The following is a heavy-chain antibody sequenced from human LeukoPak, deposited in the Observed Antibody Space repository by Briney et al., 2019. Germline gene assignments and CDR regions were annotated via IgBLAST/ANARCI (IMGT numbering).Heavy chain of an antibody. V-gene: IGHV4-59*01. CDR2: IYYSGST. CDR3: ARTVATIGYFDY. D-gene: IGHD5-12*01. CDR1: GGSISSYY. J-gene: IGHJ4*02. Sequence: SETLSLTCTVSGGSISSYYWSWIRQPPGKELEWIGYIYYSGSTNYNPSLKSRVTISVDTSKNQFSLKLSSVTAADTAVYYCARTVATIGYFDYWGQGTLVTVSS.